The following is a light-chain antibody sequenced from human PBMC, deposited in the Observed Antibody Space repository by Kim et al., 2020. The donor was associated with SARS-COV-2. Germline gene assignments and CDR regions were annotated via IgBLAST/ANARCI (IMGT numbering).Light chain of an antibody. J-gene: IGLJ3*02. V-gene: IGLV3-25*03. CDR3: QSADSIGTYWV. CDR2: NDS. CDR1: ALAKQY. Sequence: SYELTQPPSVSVSPGQTARITCSGDALAKQYAFWFQQKPGQAPVLVIYNDSDRPSGIHERFSGSGSGTTVTLTISGVQAEDEADYYCQSADSIGTYWVFGGGTKVTVL.